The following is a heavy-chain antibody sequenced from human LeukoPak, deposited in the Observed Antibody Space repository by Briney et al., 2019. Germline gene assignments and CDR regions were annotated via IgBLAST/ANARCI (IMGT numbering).Heavy chain of an antibody. Sequence: PGGSLRLSCAASGFTVSSNYTSWVRQAPGKGLEWVSVIYSGGSTYYADSVKGRFTISRDNSKNTLYLQMNSLRAEDTAVYYCARVFYDSSGYYWPFFDYWGQGTLVTVSS. CDR3: ARVFYDSSGYYWPFFDY. CDR2: IYSGGST. J-gene: IGHJ4*02. V-gene: IGHV3-53*01. D-gene: IGHD3-22*01. CDR1: GFTVSSNY.